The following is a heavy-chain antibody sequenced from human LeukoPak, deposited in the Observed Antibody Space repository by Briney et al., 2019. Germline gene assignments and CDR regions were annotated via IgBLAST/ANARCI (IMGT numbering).Heavy chain of an antibody. CDR3: ARFGEFSSRYMDV. CDR1: GFTFSNYG. Sequence: PGGSLRLSCAASGFTFSNYGMNWVRQAPGKGLEWVAFIRYDGSNEYYADSVKGRFTISRDNSKNTLYLQMNSLRVEDTAVYYCARFGEFSSRYMDVWGKGPTVTGS. D-gene: IGHD3-10*01. J-gene: IGHJ6*03. CDR2: IRYDGSNE. V-gene: IGHV3-30*02.